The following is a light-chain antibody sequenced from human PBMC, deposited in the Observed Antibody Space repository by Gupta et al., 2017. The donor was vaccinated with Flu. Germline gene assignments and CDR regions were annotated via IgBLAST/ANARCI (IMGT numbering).Light chain of an antibody. J-gene: IGKJ1*01. CDR3: QQEGNSPWT. Sequence: EIVLTQSPGTLSLSPGERATLSCRASQSVSSSYLAWYQQKPGQAPRLLIYGALRRATGIPDSFSGNGSGTDFTLTISRLEPEDFAVYYCQQEGNSPWTFGQGTKVEIK. CDR2: GAL. CDR1: QSVSSSY. V-gene: IGKV3-20*01.